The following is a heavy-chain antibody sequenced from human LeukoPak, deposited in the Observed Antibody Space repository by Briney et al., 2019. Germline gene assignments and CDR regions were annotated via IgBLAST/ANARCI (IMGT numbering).Heavy chain of an antibody. V-gene: IGHV1-18*01. CDR1: GYTFTSYG. CDR3: ARDDKKQLVTMDY. J-gene: IGHJ4*02. Sequence: GASVKVSCKASGYTFTSYGISWVRQAPGQGLEWMGWISAYNGNTNYAQKLQGRVTMTTDTSTSTAYTGLRSLRSDDTAVYYCARDDKKQLVTMDYWGQGTLVTVSS. D-gene: IGHD6-6*01. CDR2: ISAYNGNT.